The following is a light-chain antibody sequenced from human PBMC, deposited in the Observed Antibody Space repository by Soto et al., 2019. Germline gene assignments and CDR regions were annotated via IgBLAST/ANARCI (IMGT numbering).Light chain of an antibody. CDR2: GAS. CDR1: QSFASN. J-gene: IGKJ2*01. V-gene: IGKV3-15*01. Sequence: EIVMTQSPASLSVSPGDGATLSCWASQSFASNVAWYQQRPGQGPRLLIHGASTRAAGVPARFSGSGSGTDFTLTISSLQSEDVAVYYCQQYHNWPPQYSFGQGTKLQIK. CDR3: QQYHNWPPQYS.